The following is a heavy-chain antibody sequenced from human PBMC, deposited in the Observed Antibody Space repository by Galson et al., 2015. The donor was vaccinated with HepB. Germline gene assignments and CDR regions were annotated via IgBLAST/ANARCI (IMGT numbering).Heavy chain of an antibody. CDR3: ARENGGNFDY. V-gene: IGHV3-21*06. Sequence: SLRLSCAASGFTFTSYTMNWVRQPPGKGLEWVSSISRTSFNIYYADSMKGRFTISRDNANNSLYLHLNSLSVDDTAVYYCARENGGNFDYWGQGTLVTVSS. CDR2: ISRTSFNI. J-gene: IGHJ4*02. CDR1: GFTFTSYT. D-gene: IGHD4-23*01.